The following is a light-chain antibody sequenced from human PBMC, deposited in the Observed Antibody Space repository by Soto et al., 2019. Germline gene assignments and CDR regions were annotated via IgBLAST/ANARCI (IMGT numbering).Light chain of an antibody. CDR2: EVS. CDR3: SSYTSSRIDYV. V-gene: IGLV2-14*01. CDR1: SSDVGGYNY. Sequence: QSALTQPASVSGSPGQSITISCTGTSSDVGGYNYVSWYQQHPGKAPKLMIYEVSNRPSGVSNRFSGANSGNTASLTISGLPAEDEADYYCSSYTSSRIDYVFGNGTKLTVL. J-gene: IGLJ1*01.